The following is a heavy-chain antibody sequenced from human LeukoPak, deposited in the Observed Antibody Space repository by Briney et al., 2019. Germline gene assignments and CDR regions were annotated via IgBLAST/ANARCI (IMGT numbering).Heavy chain of an antibody. CDR2: ISGSGGST. D-gene: IGHD3-22*01. V-gene: IGHV3-23*01. Sequence: GGSRRLSCAASGFTFSSYAMSWVGQAPGKGLEGVSAISGSGGSTYYADSVKGRFTISRDNSKNTLYLQMNSLRAEDTAVYYCAKGPMIVVVPDIWGQGTMVTVSS. CDR1: GFTFSSYA. J-gene: IGHJ3*02. CDR3: AKGPMIVVVPDI.